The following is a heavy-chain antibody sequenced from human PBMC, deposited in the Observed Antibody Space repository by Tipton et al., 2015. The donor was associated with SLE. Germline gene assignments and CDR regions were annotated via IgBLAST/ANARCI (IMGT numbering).Heavy chain of an antibody. D-gene: IGHD3-16*01. CDR1: GDIFSRYG. Sequence: QSGAEVKKPGSSVKVSCKASGDIFSRYGIIWVRQAPGQGLEWMGGIIPVFGTTNYAPKFQGRVTITADEATSTAYMELNRLRSEDTAVYYCARGEAGDPGRYYVGMDVWGQGTTVTVSS. CDR3: ARGEAGDPGRYYVGMDV. J-gene: IGHJ6*02. V-gene: IGHV1-69*01. CDR2: IIPVFGTT.